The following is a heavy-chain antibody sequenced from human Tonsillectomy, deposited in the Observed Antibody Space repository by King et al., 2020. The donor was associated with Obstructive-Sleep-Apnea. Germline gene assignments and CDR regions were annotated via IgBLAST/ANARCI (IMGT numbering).Heavy chain of an antibody. J-gene: IGHJ4*02. D-gene: IGHD2-15*01. V-gene: IGHV1-2*02. CDR2: INPSSGGT. CDR1: GYTFSAYY. CDR3: AGRRASYQNRSAHLLDN. Sequence: VQLVESGAEVKNPGASVKVSCKASGYTFSAYYIHWVRQAPGQGLEWMGWINPSSGGTNYAQKFQGRVTVTRDTSISTAYMEVSRLRSDDTAVYYCAGRRASYQNRSAHLLDNWGQGTLVTVSS.